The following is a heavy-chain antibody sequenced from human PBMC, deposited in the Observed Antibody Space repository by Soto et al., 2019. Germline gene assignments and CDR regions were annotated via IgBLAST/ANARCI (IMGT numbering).Heavy chain of an antibody. J-gene: IGHJ4*02. CDR1: GGSISSGGYY. CDR2: IYYSGST. V-gene: IGHV4-31*03. D-gene: IGHD2-15*01. Sequence: TSETLSLTCTVSGGSISSGGYYWSWIRQHPGKGLEWIGYIYYSGSTYYNPSLKSRVTISVDTSKNQFSLKLSSVTAADTAVYYCARVKWVAATLFDYWGQGTLVTVSS. CDR3: ARVKWVAATLFDY.